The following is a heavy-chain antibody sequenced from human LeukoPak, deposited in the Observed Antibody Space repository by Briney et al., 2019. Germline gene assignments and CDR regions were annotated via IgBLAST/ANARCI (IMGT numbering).Heavy chain of an antibody. Sequence: SCKASGYTFTGYYMHWVRQAPGKGLEWVAFIPYDGSDKFYADSVKGRFTISRDNSKNTLYLQMNSLRAEDTAVYYCAAMTSVTTGDYWGQGTLVTVSS. D-gene: IGHD4-11*01. CDR2: IPYDGSDK. V-gene: IGHV3-30*02. CDR1: GYTFTGYY. CDR3: AAMTSVTTGDY. J-gene: IGHJ4*02.